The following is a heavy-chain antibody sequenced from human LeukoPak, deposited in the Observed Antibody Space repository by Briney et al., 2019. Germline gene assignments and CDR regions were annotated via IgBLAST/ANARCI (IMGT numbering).Heavy chain of an antibody. CDR3: ARRGSTSRLDY. V-gene: IGHV4-59*01. J-gene: IGHJ4*02. D-gene: IGHD2-2*01. CDR2: IYYGGST. CDR1: GGSISSYY. Sequence: SETLSLTCTVSGGSISSYYWSWIRQPPGKGLEWIGYIYYGGSTNYNPSLKSRVTISVDTSKNRFPLKLSSVTAADTAVYYCARRGSTSRLDYWGQGTLVTVSS.